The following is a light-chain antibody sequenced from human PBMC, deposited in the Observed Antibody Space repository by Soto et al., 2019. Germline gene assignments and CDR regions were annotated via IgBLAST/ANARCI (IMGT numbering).Light chain of an antibody. Sequence: DSQMTQPPSTLSASLGDGVTITCRSSQSISSWLAWYQQKPGKAPKLLIYKASSLESGVPSRFSGSGSGTEFTLTISSLQPDDFATYYCQQYNSYWTFGQGTKVDI. CDR3: QQYNSYWT. CDR2: KAS. V-gene: IGKV1-5*03. J-gene: IGKJ1*01. CDR1: QSISSW.